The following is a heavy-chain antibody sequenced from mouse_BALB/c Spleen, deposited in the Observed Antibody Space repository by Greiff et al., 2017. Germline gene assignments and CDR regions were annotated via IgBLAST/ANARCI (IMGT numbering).Heavy chain of an antibody. CDR1: GFTFSSFG. J-gene: IGHJ2*01. Sequence: DVQLVESGGGLVQPGGSRKLSCAASGFTFSSFGMHWVRQAPEKGLEWVAYISSGSSTIYYADTVKGRFTISRDNPKNTLFLQMTSLRSEDTAMDYCARWDGYVFDYWGQGTTLTVSS. V-gene: IGHV5-17*02. D-gene: IGHD2-2*01. CDR3: ARWDGYVFDY. CDR2: ISSGSSTI.